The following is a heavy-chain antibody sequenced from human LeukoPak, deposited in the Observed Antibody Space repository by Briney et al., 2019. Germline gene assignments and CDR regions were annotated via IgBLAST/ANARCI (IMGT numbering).Heavy chain of an antibody. V-gene: IGHV4-30-4*08. CDR3: ARAGGFEVPLLWYFDL. CDR1: GGSISSYY. Sequence: PSETLSLTCTVSGGSISSYYWSWIRQPPGKGLEWIGYIYYSGSTYYNPSLKSRVTISVDTSKNQFSLKLSSVTAADTAVYYCARAGGFEVPLLWYFDLWGRGTLVTVSS. D-gene: IGHD3-10*01. CDR2: IYYSGST. J-gene: IGHJ2*01.